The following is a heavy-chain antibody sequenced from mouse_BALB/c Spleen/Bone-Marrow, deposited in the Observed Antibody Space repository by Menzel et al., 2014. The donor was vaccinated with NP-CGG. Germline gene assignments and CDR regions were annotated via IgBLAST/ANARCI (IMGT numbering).Heavy chain of an antibody. CDR2: IDPNTYYT. CDR3: ARYWDAY. Sequence: QVQLQQSRAELAKPGASVKMSCKASGYTFTNYWMHWVKQRPGQGLEWIGYIDPNTYYTRYNQKFKDKATLTADKSSSTAYLQLSSLTSEDSAVYYGARYWDAYWGQGTLVTVSA. J-gene: IGHJ3*01. D-gene: IGHD4-1*01. CDR1: GYTFTNYW. V-gene: IGHV1-7*01.